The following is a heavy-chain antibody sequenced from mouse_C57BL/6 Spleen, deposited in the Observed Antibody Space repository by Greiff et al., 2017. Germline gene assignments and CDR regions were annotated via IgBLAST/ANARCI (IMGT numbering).Heavy chain of an antibody. V-gene: IGHV1-82*01. Sequence: VKVVESGPELVKPGASVKISCKASGYAFSSSWMNWVKQRPGKGLEWIGRIYPGDGDTNYNGKFKGKATLTADKSSSTAYMQLSSLTSEDSAVYFCAANWDEAYWGQGTLVTVSA. CDR3: AANWDEAY. D-gene: IGHD4-1*01. J-gene: IGHJ3*01. CDR1: GYAFSSSW. CDR2: IYPGDGDT.